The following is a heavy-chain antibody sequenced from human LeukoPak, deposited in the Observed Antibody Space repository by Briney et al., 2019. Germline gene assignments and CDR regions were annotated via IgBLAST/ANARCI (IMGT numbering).Heavy chain of an antibody. CDR2: INGGNGNA. J-gene: IGHJ6*02. CDR1: GYTFTNYG. CDR3: ARDYRAVFGVVIGGMGYYYGMDV. Sequence: GASVKVSCKTSGYTFTNYGMHWVRQAPGQRLEWMGWINGGNGNAKYAQKLQGRVTMTTDTSTSTAYMELRSLRSDDTAVYYCARDYRAVFGVVIGGMGYYYGMDVWGQGTTVTVSS. D-gene: IGHD3-3*01. V-gene: IGHV1-18*01.